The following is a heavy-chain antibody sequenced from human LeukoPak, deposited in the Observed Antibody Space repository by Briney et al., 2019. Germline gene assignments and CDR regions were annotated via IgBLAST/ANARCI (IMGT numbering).Heavy chain of an antibody. V-gene: IGHV4-31*03. J-gene: IGHJ5*02. CDR2: IYYSGNT. Sequence: SQTLSLTCTVSGVSTNSDGYYWIWIRQHPGKGLEWIAYIYYSGNTYYNPSLKSRVTISVDTSENHVSLKLSSVTAADTAVYYCARRKARAWFDPWGQGTLVTVSS. CDR3: ARRKARAWFDP. CDR1: GVSTNSDGYY.